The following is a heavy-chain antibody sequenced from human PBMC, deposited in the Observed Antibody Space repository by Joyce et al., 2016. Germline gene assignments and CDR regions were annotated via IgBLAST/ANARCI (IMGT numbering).Heavy chain of an antibody. CDR1: GFTFDDYT. CDR3: AKDNGYTYGYYFDS. Sequence: EVQLVESGGVVVQPGGSLRLSCAASGFTFDDYTMHWVRQAPGKGLDWVSLISCDGGSTYYADSVKGRFTISRDNSKNSLYLQMNSLRTEDSALYYCAKDNGYTYGYYFDSWGQGTLVTVSS. D-gene: IGHD5-18*01. V-gene: IGHV3-43*01. J-gene: IGHJ4*02. CDR2: ISCDGGST.